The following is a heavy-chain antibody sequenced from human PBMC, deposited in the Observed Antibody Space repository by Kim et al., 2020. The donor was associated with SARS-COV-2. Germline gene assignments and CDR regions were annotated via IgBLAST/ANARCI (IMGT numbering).Heavy chain of an antibody. CDR2: IYYSGST. CDR1: GGSISSYY. Sequence: SETLSLTCTVSGGSISSYYWSWIRQPPGKGLEWIGYIYYSGSTNHNPSLKSRVTISVDTSKNQFSLKLSSVTAADTAVYYCARGGYQLLYGLGRSVWFDPWGQGTLVTVSS. D-gene: IGHD2-2*02. CDR3: ARGGYQLLYGLGRSVWFDP. V-gene: IGHV4-59*08. J-gene: IGHJ5*02.